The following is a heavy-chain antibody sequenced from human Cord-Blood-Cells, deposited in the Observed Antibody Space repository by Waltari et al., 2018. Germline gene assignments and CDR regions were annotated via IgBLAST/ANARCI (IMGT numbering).Heavy chain of an antibody. CDR2: ISYDGSNK. D-gene: IGHD6-13*01. CDR1: GFTFSSYA. CDR3: ARAGIAAAGTSDY. J-gene: IGHJ4*02. Sequence: QVQLVESGGGVVQPGRSLRLSCAASGFTFSSYAMHWFRQAPGKGLELVAVISYDGSNKYYADSVKGRFTISRDNSKNTLYLQMNSLRAEDTAVYYCARAGIAAAGTSDYWGQGTLVTVSS. V-gene: IGHV3-30-3*01.